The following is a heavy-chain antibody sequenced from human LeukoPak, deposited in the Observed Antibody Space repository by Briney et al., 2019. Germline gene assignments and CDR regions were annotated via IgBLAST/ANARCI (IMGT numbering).Heavy chain of an antibody. CDR3: VKVDTAMAFDY. CDR2: ISSNGGST. Sequence: GGSLRLSCSASGFTFSSYAMHWVRQAPGKGLQYVSAISSNGGSTYYADSVKGRFTISRGNSKNTLYLQMSSLRAEDTAVYYCVKVDTAMAFDYWGQGTLVTVSS. V-gene: IGHV3-64D*06. CDR1: GFTFSSYA. J-gene: IGHJ4*02. D-gene: IGHD5-18*01.